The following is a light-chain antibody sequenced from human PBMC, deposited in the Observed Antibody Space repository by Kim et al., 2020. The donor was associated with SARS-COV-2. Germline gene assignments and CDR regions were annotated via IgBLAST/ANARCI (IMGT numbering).Light chain of an antibody. CDR3: NSRDSSGNHLV. V-gene: IGLV3-19*01. Sequence: ALGQTVRITCQGDNRRSYSASWYQQKPGQAPVLVIYGKNNRPSGIPDRFSGSSSGNTASLTITGAQAEDEADYYCNSRDSSGNHLVFGGGTKLTVL. CDR1: NRRSYS. J-gene: IGLJ3*02. CDR2: GKN.